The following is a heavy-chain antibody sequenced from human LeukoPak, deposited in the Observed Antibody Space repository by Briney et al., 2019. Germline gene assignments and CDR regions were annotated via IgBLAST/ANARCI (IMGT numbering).Heavy chain of an antibody. D-gene: IGHD1-1*01. Sequence: GGSLRLSCAASGFSFSAYWMSWVRQAPGKGLEWVANIKVDGTEKYYVDSVKGRFTISRDNSKNSLSLQMSGLRAEDTAVYYCARDWNGSGTAFDHWGQGTLVTVSS. J-gene: IGHJ4*02. CDR3: ARDWNGSGTAFDH. CDR2: IKVDGTEK. V-gene: IGHV3-7*05. CDR1: GFSFSAYW.